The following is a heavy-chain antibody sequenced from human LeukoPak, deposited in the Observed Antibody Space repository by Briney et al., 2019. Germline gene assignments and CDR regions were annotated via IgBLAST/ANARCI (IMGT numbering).Heavy chain of an antibody. J-gene: IGHJ4*02. CDR2: IYYSGST. D-gene: IGHD1-26*01. CDR1: GGSISSSSYY. Sequence: SETLSLTCTVSGGSISSSSYYWGWIRQPPGKGLEWIGSIYYSGSTYYNPSPKSRVTISVDTSKNQFSLKLSSVTAADTAVYYCLGATTRGGDYWGQGTLVTVSS. CDR3: LGATTRGGDY. V-gene: IGHV4-39*01.